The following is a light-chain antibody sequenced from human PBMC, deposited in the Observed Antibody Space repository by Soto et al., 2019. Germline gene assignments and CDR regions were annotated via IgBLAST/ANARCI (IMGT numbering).Light chain of an antibody. CDR3: QHYNSYSEA. Sequence: DIRMTQSPSSLSAPVGDRVTITCRASQTISSWLAWYQQKPGKAPKLLIYKASTLKSGVPSRFSGSGSGTEFTLTISSLQPDDFATYYCQHYNSYSEAFGQGTKVDIK. CDR2: KAS. CDR1: QTISSW. J-gene: IGKJ1*01. V-gene: IGKV1-5*03.